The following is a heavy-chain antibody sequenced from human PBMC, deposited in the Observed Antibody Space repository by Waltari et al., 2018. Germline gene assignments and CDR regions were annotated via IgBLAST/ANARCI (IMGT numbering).Heavy chain of an antibody. D-gene: IGHD2-15*01. CDR3: ARGGNVVVILAATLDY. V-gene: IGHV3-30-3*01. CDR1: GFTFNNFA. Sequence: GGGVVQPGRSLRLSCAASGFTFNNFAMHWVRQAPGKGLEWVALISFDGAKIYYTDSVRGRFTISRDNSKNTLYLQMESLKPEDTGVYYCARGGNVVVILAATLDYWGQGALVTVSS. CDR2: ISFDGAKI. J-gene: IGHJ4*02.